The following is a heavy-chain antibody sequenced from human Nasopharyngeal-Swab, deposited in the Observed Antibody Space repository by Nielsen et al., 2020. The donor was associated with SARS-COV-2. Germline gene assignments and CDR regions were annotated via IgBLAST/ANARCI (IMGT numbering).Heavy chain of an antibody. J-gene: IGHJ4*02. CDR3: APDPNGGLGY. CDR2: ITVSGDAT. D-gene: IGHD2-8*01. CDR1: GFTFNSYV. Sequence: GESLKISCAASGFTFNSYVMIWVRQAPGEGLEWVSYITVSGDATNYAESVKGRFTISRNNSKNLLYLQMNSLRVEDTATYYCAPDPNGGLGYWGRGTLVTVS. V-gene: IGHV3-23*01.